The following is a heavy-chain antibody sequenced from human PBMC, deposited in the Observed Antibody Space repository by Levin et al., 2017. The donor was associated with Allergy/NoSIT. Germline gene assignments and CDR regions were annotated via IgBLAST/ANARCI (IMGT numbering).Heavy chain of an antibody. Sequence: SETLSLTCTVSGDSITNIHYHWSWIRQPPGKGLEWIGYIYYTGDTDYNPALKSRLTISVDTSKNQFSLGLTSVTAADTAVYYCAREGYSSASNGYFQDWGQGTLVTVSS. CDR1: GDSITNIHYH. J-gene: IGHJ1*01. D-gene: IGHD6-25*01. CDR3: AREGYSSASNGYFQD. CDR2: IYYTGDT. V-gene: IGHV4-30-4*01.